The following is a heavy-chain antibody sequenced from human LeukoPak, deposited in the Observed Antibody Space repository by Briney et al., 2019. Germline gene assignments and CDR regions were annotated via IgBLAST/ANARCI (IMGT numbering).Heavy chain of an antibody. CDR3: ARERERFFNL. Sequence: GGSLRLSCAASIFNFRSSGMHWVRQAPGKGLEWVAFISYDGSNKYYADSVKGRFTISRDNSKNTLYLQMNSLRAEDTAVYYCARERERFFNLWGQGTLVTVSS. D-gene: IGHD3-3*01. J-gene: IGHJ5*02. CDR1: IFNFRSSG. V-gene: IGHV3-30*19. CDR2: ISYDGSNK.